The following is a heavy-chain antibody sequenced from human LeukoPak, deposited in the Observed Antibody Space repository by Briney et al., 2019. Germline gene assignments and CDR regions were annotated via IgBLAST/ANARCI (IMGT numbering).Heavy chain of an antibody. CDR1: GFTFSSYS. CDR3: ARANYDFWSGYLDY. V-gene: IGHV3-48*01. CDR2: ISSSSSTI. Sequence: GGSLRLSCTASGFTFSSYSTNWVRQAPGKGLEWVSYISSSSSTIYYADSVKGRFTISRDNAKNSLYLQMNSLRAEDTAVYYCARANYDFWSGYLDYWGQGTLVTVSS. D-gene: IGHD3-3*01. J-gene: IGHJ4*02.